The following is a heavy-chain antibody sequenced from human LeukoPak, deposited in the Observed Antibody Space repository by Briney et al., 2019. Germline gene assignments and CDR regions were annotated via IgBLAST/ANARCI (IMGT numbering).Heavy chain of an antibody. CDR3: ARDSVDYGDYMYGMDV. CDR2: IYYSGST. CDR1: GGSISSSY. D-gene: IGHD4-17*01. J-gene: IGHJ6*02. V-gene: IGHV4-59*01. Sequence: PSQTLSLTCTVSGGSISSSYWSWIRQPPGKGLEWIGYIYYSGSTNYNPSLKSRVTISVDTSKNQFSLKLSSVTAADTAVYYCARDSVDYGDYMYGMDVWGQGTTVTVSS.